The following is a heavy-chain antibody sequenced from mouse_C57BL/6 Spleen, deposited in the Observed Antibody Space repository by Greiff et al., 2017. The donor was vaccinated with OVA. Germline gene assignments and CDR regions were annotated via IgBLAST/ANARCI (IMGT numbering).Heavy chain of an antibody. CDR3: AKTAQAFPFAD. V-gene: IGHV1-50*01. J-gene: IGHJ3*01. CDR2: IDPSDSYT. Sequence: QVQLQQPGAELVKPGASVKLSCKASGYTFTSYWMQWVKQRPGQGLEWIGEIDPSDSYTTYHQKFKGKATLTVETSSSTAYMQLSSLTSEDSAVYYCAKTAQAFPFADWGQGTLVTVSA. D-gene: IGHD3-2*02. CDR1: GYTFTSYW.